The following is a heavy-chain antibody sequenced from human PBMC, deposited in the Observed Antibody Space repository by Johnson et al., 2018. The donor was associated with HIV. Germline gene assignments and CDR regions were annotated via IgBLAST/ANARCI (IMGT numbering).Heavy chain of an antibody. CDR2: ISYHGSDK. V-gene: IGHV3-30-3*02. J-gene: IGHJ3*02. D-gene: IGHD3-22*01. CDR3: AKRGSTMIGGAGAFDI. CDR1: GFIFSSYA. Sequence: QVQLVESGGGVVQPGRSLRLSCAASGFIFSSYAVHWVRQAPGKGLEWVAVISYHGSDKIYADSVKGRFTVSRDNSKNTLDLQMSSLRPDDTAVYYCAKRGSTMIGGAGAFDIWGQGTMVTVSP.